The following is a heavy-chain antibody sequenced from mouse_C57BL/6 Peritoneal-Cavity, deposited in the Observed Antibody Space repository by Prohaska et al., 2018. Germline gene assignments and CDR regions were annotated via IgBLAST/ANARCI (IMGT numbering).Heavy chain of an antibody. D-gene: IGHD2-5*01. CDR2: ICPGSGNT. CDR1: GYTFTDYY. J-gene: IGHJ3*01. V-gene: IGHV1-76*01. CDR3: ATYSNYVEAY. Sequence: QVQLKQSGAELVRPGASVKLSCKASGYTFTDYYINCVKQRPGQGLEWIERICPGSGNTEYNEKFKGKATLTAEKSSSTAYMQLSSLTSEDSAVYFCATYSNYVEAYWGQGTLVTVSA.